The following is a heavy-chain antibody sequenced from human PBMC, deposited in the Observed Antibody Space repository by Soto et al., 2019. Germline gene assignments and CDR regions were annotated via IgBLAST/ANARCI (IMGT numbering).Heavy chain of an antibody. V-gene: IGHV3-30-3*01. CDR2: IAFDGSNK. Sequence: TGGSLRLSCAASVFSFSSYPMHWVRQAPGKGLEWVAVIAFDGSNKYYADSVRGRFTISRDDSRNTAYLQMNSLRAEDTAVYYCARDFYPTHFDYWGQGTLVTVS. CDR1: VFSFSSYP. CDR3: ARDFYPTHFDY. J-gene: IGHJ4*02.